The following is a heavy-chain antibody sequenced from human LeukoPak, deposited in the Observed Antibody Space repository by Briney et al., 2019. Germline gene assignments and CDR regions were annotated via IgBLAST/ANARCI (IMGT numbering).Heavy chain of an antibody. CDR3: ARDLGDYETGHYYYYGMDV. Sequence: PSETLSLTCTVSGGSISSYYWSWIRQPPGKGLEWIGYIYYSGSTNYNPSLKSRVTISVDTSKNQFSLKLSSVTAADTAVYYCARDLGDYETGHYYYYGMDVWGQGTTVTVSS. CDR2: IYYSGST. CDR1: GGSISSYY. V-gene: IGHV4-59*01. J-gene: IGHJ6*02. D-gene: IGHD4-17*01.